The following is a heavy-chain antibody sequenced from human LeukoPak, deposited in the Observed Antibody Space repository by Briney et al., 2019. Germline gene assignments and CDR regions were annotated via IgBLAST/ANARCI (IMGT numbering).Heavy chain of an antibody. Sequence: SETLSLTCTVSGYSISSGYYWGWMRQPPGKGLEWIGSIYHSGSTYYNPSLKSRVTISVDTSKNQFSLKLSSVTAADTAVYYCARGKGYGDYWGQGTLVTVSS. CDR1: GYSISSGYY. J-gene: IGHJ4*02. D-gene: IGHD5-12*01. CDR2: IYHSGST. CDR3: ARGKGYGDY. V-gene: IGHV4-38-2*02.